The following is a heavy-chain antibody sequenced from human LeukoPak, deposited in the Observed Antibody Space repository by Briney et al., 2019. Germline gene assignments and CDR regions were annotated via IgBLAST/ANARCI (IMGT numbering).Heavy chain of an antibody. J-gene: IGHJ3*02. D-gene: IGHD3-3*01. CDR1: GFTFNIYW. CDR2: IKPDGSDV. V-gene: IGHV3-7*01. Sequence: GGSLRLSCVASGFTFNIYWMSWVRQAPGKGLEWVANIKPDGSDVYYLDSVKGRFTISRDNAQNSLYLQMNTLRVEDTAVYYCAGDRAQYYDDAFDIWGQGTMVTVSS. CDR3: AGDRAQYYDDAFDI.